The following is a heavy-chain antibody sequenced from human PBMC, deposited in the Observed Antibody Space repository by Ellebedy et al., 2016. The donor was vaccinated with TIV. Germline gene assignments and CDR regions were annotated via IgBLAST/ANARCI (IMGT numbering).Heavy chain of an antibody. D-gene: IGHD7-27*01. CDR1: GFTFSSYS. Sequence: GESLKISXAASGFTFSSYSMNWVRQAPGKGLEWVSSISSSSSYIYYADSVKGRFTISRDNAKNSLYLQMNSLRAEETAVYYCAKGGLSGDKPNWFDPWGQGTLVTVSS. CDR2: ISSSSSYI. J-gene: IGHJ5*02. V-gene: IGHV3-21*01. CDR3: AKGGLSGDKPNWFDP.